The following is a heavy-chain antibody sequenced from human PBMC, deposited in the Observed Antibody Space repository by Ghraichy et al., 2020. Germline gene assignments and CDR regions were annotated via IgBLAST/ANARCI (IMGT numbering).Heavy chain of an antibody. CDR3: ARDRGYCSGGSCYMDAFDI. Sequence: SVKVSCKASGGTFSSYAISWVRQAPGQGLEWMGGIIPIFGTANYAQKFQGRVTITADESTSTAYMELSSLRSEDTAVYYCARDRGYCSGGSCYMDAFDIWGQGTMVTVSS. CDR1: GGTFSSYA. CDR2: IIPIFGTA. J-gene: IGHJ3*02. V-gene: IGHV1-69*13. D-gene: IGHD2-15*01.